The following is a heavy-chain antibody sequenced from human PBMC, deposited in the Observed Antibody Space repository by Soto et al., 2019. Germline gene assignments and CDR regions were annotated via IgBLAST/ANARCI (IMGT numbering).Heavy chain of an antibody. Sequence: GGSLRLSCAASGFTVSSNYMSWVRQAPGKGLEWVSVIYSGGSTYYADSVKGRFTISRHNSKNTLYLQMNSLRAEDTDVYYCARTTLGMGQEFDFWGQGTLVTVSS. CDR3: ARTTLGMGQEFDF. V-gene: IGHV3-53*04. D-gene: IGHD7-27*01. CDR1: GFTVSSNY. J-gene: IGHJ4*02. CDR2: IYSGGST.